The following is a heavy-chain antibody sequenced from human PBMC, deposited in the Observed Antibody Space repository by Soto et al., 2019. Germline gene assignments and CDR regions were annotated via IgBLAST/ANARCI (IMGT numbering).Heavy chain of an antibody. CDR3: AGYYDFWSGPPGGVYYYGMDV. V-gene: IGHV4-59*01. Sequence: SETLSLTCTVSGGSISSYYWSWIRQPPGKGLEWIGYIYYSGSTNYNPSLKGRVTISVDTSKNQFSLKLSSVTAADTAVYYCAGYYDFWSGPPGGVYYYGMDVWGQGTTVTVSS. CDR1: GGSISSYY. CDR2: IYYSGST. D-gene: IGHD3-3*01. J-gene: IGHJ6*02.